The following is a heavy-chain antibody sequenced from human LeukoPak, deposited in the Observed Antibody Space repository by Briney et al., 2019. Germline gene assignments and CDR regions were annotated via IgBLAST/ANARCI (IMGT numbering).Heavy chain of an antibody. V-gene: IGHV1-8*01. CDR1: GYTFTSYD. J-gene: IGHJ6*03. CDR3: ARGWELRVYYYMDV. D-gene: IGHD1-26*01. CDR2: MNPNSGNT. Sequence: GASVKVSCKASGYTFTSYDINWVRQATGEGLEWRGWMNPNSGNTGYAQKFQGRVTMTRNTSISTAYMELSSLRSEDTAVYYSARGWELRVYYYMDVWGKGTTVTVSS.